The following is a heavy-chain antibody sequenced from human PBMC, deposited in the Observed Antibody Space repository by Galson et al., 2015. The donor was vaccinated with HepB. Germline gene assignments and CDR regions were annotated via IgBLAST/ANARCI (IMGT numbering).Heavy chain of an antibody. CDR1: GYSFTSYW. CDR3: ARHPPPRWLVFRDDAFDI. CDR2: IYPGDSDT. D-gene: IGHD6-19*01. J-gene: IGHJ3*02. V-gene: IGHV5-51*01. Sequence: QSGAEVKKPGESLRISCKGSGYSFTSYWISWVRQMPGKGLEWMGIIYPGDSDTRYSPSFQGQVTISADKSISTAYLQWSSLKASDTAMYYCARHPPPRWLVFRDDAFDIWGQGTMVTVSS.